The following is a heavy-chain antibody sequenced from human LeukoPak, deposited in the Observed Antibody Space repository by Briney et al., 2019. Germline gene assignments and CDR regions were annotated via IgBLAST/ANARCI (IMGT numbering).Heavy chain of an antibody. D-gene: IGHD3-9*01. V-gene: IGHV3-21*01. Sequence: GGSLRLSCAASGFTFSSYSMNWVRQAPGKGLEWVSSISSSSSYIYYADSVKGRFTISRDNAKNSLYLQMNSLRAEDTAVYYCARESKPYYDILTGSWRFDPWGQGTLVTVSS. CDR3: ARESKPYYDILTGSWRFDP. CDR2: ISSSSSYI. CDR1: GFTFSSYS. J-gene: IGHJ5*02.